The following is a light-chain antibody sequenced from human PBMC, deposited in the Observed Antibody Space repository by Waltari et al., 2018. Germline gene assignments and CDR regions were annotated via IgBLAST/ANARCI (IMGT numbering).Light chain of an antibody. J-gene: IGKJ4*01. CDR3: QKYGSTPRP. Sequence: EIVLTQSPGTLSLSPGAIASPSCRASPSINNNYLALYQQIPSQAPRLLIYHASTRATGIPDRFSGSGSGTDFTLAISRLEPEDFAVYYCQKYGSTPRPFGGGTKVEIK. V-gene: IGKV3-20*01. CDR1: PSINNNY. CDR2: HAS.